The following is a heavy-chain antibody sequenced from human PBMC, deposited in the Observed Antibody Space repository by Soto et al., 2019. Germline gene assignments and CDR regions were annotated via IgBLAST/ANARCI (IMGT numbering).Heavy chain of an antibody. J-gene: IGHJ6*02. CDR2: IYHSGST. V-gene: IGHV4-4*02. CDR3: ARAEYSSSSGISDYGMDV. Sequence: PSETLSLTCAVSGGSISSSNWWSWVRQPPGKGLEWIGEIYHSGSTNYNPSLKSRVTISVDKSKNQFSLKLSSVTAADTAVYYCARAEYSSSSGISDYGMDVWGQGTTVTVSS. D-gene: IGHD6-6*01. CDR1: GGSISSSNW.